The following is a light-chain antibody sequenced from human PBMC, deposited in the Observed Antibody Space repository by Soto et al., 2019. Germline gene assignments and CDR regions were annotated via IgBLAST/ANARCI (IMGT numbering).Light chain of an antibody. CDR1: QSVGNS. CDR2: DAS. J-gene: IGKJ5*01. CDR3: QHRTNWIT. V-gene: IGKV3-11*01. Sequence: EIVLTQSPATLSLSPGERATLSCRASQSVGNSLAWYRQKPGQAPRLLIYDASTRATGIPARFSGSGSGTDFTLTISSLEPEDFAVYYCQHRTNWITFGQGTRLDIK.